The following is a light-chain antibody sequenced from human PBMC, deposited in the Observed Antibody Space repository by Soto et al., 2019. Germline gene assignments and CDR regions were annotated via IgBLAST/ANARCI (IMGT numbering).Light chain of an antibody. J-gene: IGLJ2*01. CDR1: SSDVGGYKY. CDR2: DVS. V-gene: IGLV2-14*01. CDR3: SSYTSSSTLVV. Sequence: QSALTQPASVSGSPGQSITISCTGTSSDVGGYKYVSWYQQHPGKAPKLMIYDVSNRPSGVSNRFSGSKSGNTASLTISGLQAEDEPDYYCSSYTSSSTLVVFGGGTKLTVL.